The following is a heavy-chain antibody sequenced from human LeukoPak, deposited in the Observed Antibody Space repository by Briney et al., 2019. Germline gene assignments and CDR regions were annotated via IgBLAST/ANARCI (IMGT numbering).Heavy chain of an antibody. J-gene: IGHJ4*02. V-gene: IGHV4-59*08. Sequence: SETLSLTCAVSGGSISRRYWSWIRQPPGKGLEWIANWRYDGSPNYTPSLESRATISLDTSKNQFSLRLTSVTAADTAVYYCVVTQKWLAFDYWGQGILVTVSS. CDR1: GGSISRRY. CDR3: VVTQKWLAFDY. D-gene: IGHD6-19*01. CDR2: WRYDGSP.